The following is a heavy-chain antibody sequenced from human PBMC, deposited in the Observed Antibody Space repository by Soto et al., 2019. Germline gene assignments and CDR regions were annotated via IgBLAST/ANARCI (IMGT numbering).Heavy chain of an antibody. CDR2: ISYDGSNK. Sequence: VQLVESGGGVVQPGRSLRLSCAASGFTFSSYAMHWVRQAPGKGLEWVAVISYDGSNKYYADSVKGRFTISRDNSKNTLYLQMNSLRAEDKAVYYCARDRRAGLYYYYGMDVWGQGTTVTVSS. CDR3: ARDRRAGLYYYYGMDV. J-gene: IGHJ6*02. CDR1: GFTFSSYA. V-gene: IGHV3-30-3*01.